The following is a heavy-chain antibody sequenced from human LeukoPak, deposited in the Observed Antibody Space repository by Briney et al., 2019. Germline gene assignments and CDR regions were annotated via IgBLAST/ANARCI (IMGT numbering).Heavy chain of an antibody. J-gene: IGHJ4*02. V-gene: IGHV4-4*07. CDR2: IHTGGST. Sequence: SETLSLTCTVSGGSINNYYWTWIRQPPGQGPEWLGRIHTGGSTNYNPSLRRRLTMSVDTAKHQFSLKLSSVTPADTAVYYCASQRKYSTSWPFFDYWGQGTLVTVSS. D-gene: IGHD6-13*01. CDR3: ASQRKYSTSWPFFDY. CDR1: GGSINNYY.